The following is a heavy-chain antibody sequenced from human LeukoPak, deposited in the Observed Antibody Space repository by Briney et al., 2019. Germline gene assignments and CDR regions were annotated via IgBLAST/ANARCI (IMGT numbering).Heavy chain of an antibody. D-gene: IGHD3-9*01. CDR3: ARAYYDILTGYTYYYYYMDV. V-gene: IGHV4-31*03. CDR1: GGSISSGGYY. CDR2: IYYSGST. Sequence: SETLSLTCTVSGGSISSGGYYWCWIRQHPGKGLEWIGYIYYSGSTYYNPSLKSRVTISVDTSKNQFSLKLSSVTAADTAVYYCARAYYDILTGYTYYYYYMDVWGKGTTVTVSS. J-gene: IGHJ6*03.